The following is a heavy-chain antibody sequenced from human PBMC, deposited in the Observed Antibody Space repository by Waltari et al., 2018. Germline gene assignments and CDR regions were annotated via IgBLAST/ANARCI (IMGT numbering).Heavy chain of an antibody. Sequence: EEQLLESGGGLVQPGGSLRLSCAASGFTFSGYTMSWVRQAPGKGLEWVSSIPDGGTSDYADYGKGRLTISRDKSKGILFLQMNSLRVEDTALYYCARDNGFCDGGGCYPEYFHLWGQGTLVTVSS. J-gene: IGHJ1*01. CDR2: IPDGGTS. CDR3: ARDNGFCDGGGCYPEYFHL. CDR1: GFTFSGYT. D-gene: IGHD2-15*01. V-gene: IGHV3-23*01.